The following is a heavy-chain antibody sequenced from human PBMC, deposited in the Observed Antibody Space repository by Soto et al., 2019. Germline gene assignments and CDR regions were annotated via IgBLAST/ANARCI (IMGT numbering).Heavy chain of an antibody. D-gene: IGHD1-7*01. CDR3: ASVGGTTGYYYGMDV. Sequence: SETLSLTCTVSGGSISSSSYYWGWIRQPPGKGLEWIGSIHYSGSTYYNPSLKSRVTISVDTSKNQFSLKLSSVTAADTAVYYCASVGGTTGYYYGMDVWGQGTTGTVSS. CDR1: GGSISSSSYY. V-gene: IGHV4-39*01. CDR2: IHYSGST. J-gene: IGHJ6*02.